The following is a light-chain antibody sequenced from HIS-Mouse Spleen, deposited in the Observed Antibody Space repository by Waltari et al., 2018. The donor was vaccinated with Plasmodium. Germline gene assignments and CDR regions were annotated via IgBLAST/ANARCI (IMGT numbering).Light chain of an antibody. CDR3: QQYNNWPPYT. Sequence: EIVMTQSPATLSVYPGERATLSCRASQSLSSNLAWYQQKPGQAPRLLIYGASTRATGIPARFSGSGSGTEFTLTISSMQSEDFAVYYCQQYNNWPPYTFGQGTKLEIK. V-gene: IGKV3-15*01. CDR1: QSLSSN. J-gene: IGKJ2*01. CDR2: GAS.